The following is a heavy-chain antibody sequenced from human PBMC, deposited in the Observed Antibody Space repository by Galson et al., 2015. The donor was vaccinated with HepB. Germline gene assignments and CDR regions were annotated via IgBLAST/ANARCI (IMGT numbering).Heavy chain of an antibody. D-gene: IGHD3-10*01. V-gene: IGHV3-30*04. CDR1: GFTFSSYA. CDR2: ISYDESNK. Sequence: SLRLSCAASGFTFSSYAMHWVRQAPGKGLEWVAVISYDESNKYYADSVKGRFTISRDNSKNTLYLQMNSLRAEDTAVYYCARDPDYHGSGSPARGYFDYWGQGTLVTVSS. CDR3: ARDPDYHGSGSPARGYFDY. J-gene: IGHJ4*02.